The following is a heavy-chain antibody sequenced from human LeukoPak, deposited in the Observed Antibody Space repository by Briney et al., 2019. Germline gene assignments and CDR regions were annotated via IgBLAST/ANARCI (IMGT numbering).Heavy chain of an antibody. Sequence: GSSVKVSCKASGGTFSSYAISWVRQAPGQGLEWMGRIIPILGIANYAQKFQGRVTITADKSTSTAYMELSSLRSEDTAVYYCAKHIAVAGHYYFDSWGQGTLVPVSS. D-gene: IGHD6-19*01. CDR3: AKHIAVAGHYYFDS. J-gene: IGHJ4*02. V-gene: IGHV1-69*04. CDR2: IIPILGIA. CDR1: GGTFSSYA.